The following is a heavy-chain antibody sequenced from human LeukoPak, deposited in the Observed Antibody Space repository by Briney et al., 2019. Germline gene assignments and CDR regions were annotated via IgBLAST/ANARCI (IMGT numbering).Heavy chain of an antibody. Sequence: SETLSLTCAVYGGSFSGYYWSWIRQPPGKGLEWIGEINHSGSTNYNPSFKSRVTISVDTSKNQFSLKLSSVTAADTAVYYCARDWVVTMVRGNPQSGDYWGQGTLVTVSS. CDR2: INHSGST. J-gene: IGHJ4*02. CDR3: ARDWVVTMVRGNPQSGDY. V-gene: IGHV4-34*01. D-gene: IGHD3-10*01. CDR1: GGSFSGYY.